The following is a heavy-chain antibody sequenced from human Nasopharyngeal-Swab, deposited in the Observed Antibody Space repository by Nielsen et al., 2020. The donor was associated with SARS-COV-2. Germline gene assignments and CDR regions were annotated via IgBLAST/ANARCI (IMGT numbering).Heavy chain of an antibody. V-gene: IGHV3-11*05. J-gene: IGHJ3*02. CDR3: AKGSGYYYDSSGRPGAFDI. D-gene: IGHD3-22*01. Sequence: WIRQPPGKGLEWVSYISSSSSYTNYADSVKGRFTISRDNAKNSLYLQMNSLRAEDTAVYYCAKGSGYYYDSSGRPGAFDIWGQGTMVTVSS. CDR2: ISSSSSYT.